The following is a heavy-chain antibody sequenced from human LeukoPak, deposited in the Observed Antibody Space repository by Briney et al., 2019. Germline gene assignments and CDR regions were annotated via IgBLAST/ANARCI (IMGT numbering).Heavy chain of an antibody. CDR1: GFTLSSYW. Sequence: GGSLRLSCAASGFTLSSYWMSWVRQAPGKGLECVANIKQDGSEKYYVDSVKGRFTISRDNAKNSLFLQMNSLSAEDTAVYYCGRAGPVTKDHFMDVWGKGTTVTVSS. D-gene: IGHD2-2*01. CDR2: IKQDGSEK. CDR3: GRAGPVTKDHFMDV. V-gene: IGHV3-7*01. J-gene: IGHJ6*03.